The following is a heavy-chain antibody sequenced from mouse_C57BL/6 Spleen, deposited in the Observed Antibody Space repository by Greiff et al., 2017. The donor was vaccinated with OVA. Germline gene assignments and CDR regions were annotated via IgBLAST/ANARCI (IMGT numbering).Heavy chain of an antibody. V-gene: IGHV1-69*01. CDR1: GYTFTSYW. Sequence: QVQLQQPGAELVMPGASVKLSCKASGYTFTSYWMHWVKQRPGQGLEWIGEIDPSDSYTNYNQKFKGKSTLTVDKSSSTAYMQLSSLTSEDSAVYYCARRYGSSSYYFDYGGQGTTLTVSS. CDR3: ARRYGSSSYYFDY. D-gene: IGHD1-1*01. CDR2: IDPSDSYT. J-gene: IGHJ2*01.